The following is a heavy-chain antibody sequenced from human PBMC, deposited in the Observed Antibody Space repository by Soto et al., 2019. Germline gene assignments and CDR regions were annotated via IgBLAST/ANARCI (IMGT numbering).Heavy chain of an antibody. J-gene: IGHJ5*02. V-gene: IGHV1-2*02. CDR1: SYTFTDYF. D-gene: IGHD2-2*01. CDR3: ARGLHCTSANCPEGGWFDP. Sequence: ASVKVSCKASSYTFTDYFMHWVRQAPGQGLEWMGWISPNSGGAHSAQNFQGRITMTRDTSVSTAYMELNSLRSDDTAVYFCARGLHCTSANCPEGGWFDPWGQGTLVTVSS. CDR2: ISPNSGGA.